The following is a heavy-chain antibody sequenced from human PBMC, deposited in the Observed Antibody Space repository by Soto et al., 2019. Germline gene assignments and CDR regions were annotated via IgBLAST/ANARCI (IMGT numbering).Heavy chain of an antibody. V-gene: IGHV3-30*03. CDR2: ISYDGNNR. Sequence: GGSLRLSCAASGFTFSSYSMHWVRQAPGKGLEWVAVISYDGNNRYYGDSVKGRFTISRDNSKNTVYLQMNSLRVEDTAVYYCASTWSGYYYFDSWRQGTLVTVSS. CDR1: GFTFSSYS. J-gene: IGHJ4*02. CDR3: ASTWSGYYYFDS. D-gene: IGHD3-3*01.